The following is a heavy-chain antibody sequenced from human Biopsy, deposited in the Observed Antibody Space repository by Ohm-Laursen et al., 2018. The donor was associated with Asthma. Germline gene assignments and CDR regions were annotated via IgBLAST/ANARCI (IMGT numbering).Heavy chain of an antibody. Sequence: GPSVKASCKTSGYTFNSAGITWGRQAPGQGLEWMGWISVYNGNTKVAQKLQDRVTTITDTSTSTAYMELRSLRSDDTAVYFCARAVDYSHYYGIDVWGQGTTVTVS. J-gene: IGHJ6*02. D-gene: IGHD3-10*01. CDR3: ARAVDYSHYYGIDV. V-gene: IGHV1-18*01. CDR1: GYTFNSAG. CDR2: ISVYNGNT.